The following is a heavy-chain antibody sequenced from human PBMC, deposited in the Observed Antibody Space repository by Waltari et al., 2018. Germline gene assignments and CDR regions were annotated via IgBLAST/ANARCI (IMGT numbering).Heavy chain of an antibody. CDR2: ISGNNGHT. D-gene: IGHD3-3*01. Sequence: QVQLVQPGAEVKKPGASVQVPCKASGYTVSEHGTSRVGQAPGQGLEWMGWISGNNGHTNHAQKFQGRLIMTKDTSTTTVYMELTYLTSDDTAVYYCARERHRLMEEGYLMALDPWGQGTLVTVSS. V-gene: IGHV1-18*01. J-gene: IGHJ5*02. CDR1: GYTVSEHG. CDR3: ARERHRLMEEGYLMALDP.